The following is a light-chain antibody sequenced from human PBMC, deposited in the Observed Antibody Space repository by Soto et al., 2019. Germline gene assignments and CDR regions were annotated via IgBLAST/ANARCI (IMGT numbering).Light chain of an antibody. CDR2: FGS. Sequence: DIHITHSPSSVSASVQDRVTLTCRARQDIENLLAWCQQKPGKAAKVLIYFGSNLQTGVQSRFSGSGSVTDFSLTISSLQPEDLATYYCQQADSFPLTFGRGTKVDIK. CDR1: QDIENL. J-gene: IGKJ4*01. CDR3: QQADSFPLT. V-gene: IGKV1-12*01.